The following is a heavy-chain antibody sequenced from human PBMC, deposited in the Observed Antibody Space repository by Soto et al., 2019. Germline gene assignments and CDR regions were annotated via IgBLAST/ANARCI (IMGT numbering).Heavy chain of an antibody. CDR2: ISSSSSYT. D-gene: IGHD1-26*01. J-gene: IGHJ3*02. CDR1: GFTFSGYS. Sequence: PGGSLRLSSAASGFTFSGYSMNWVRQAPGKGLEWVSSISSSSSYTYYADSVKGRFTIPRDNAKNALYLQMNSLRAEDTAVYYCASPRYSESSGAFDIWGQGTMVTVSS. CDR3: ASPRYSESSGAFDI. V-gene: IGHV3-21*01.